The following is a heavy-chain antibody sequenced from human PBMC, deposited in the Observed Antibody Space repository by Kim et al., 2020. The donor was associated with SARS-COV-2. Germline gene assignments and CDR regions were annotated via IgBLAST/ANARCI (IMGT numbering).Heavy chain of an antibody. V-gene: IGHV4-30-2*01. CDR3: ARAISSGYYYYFDY. J-gene: IGHJ4*01. CDR2: IYHSGST. Sequence: SETLSLTCAVSGGSISSGGYSWSWIRQPPGKGLEWIGYIYHSGSTYYNPSLKSRVTISVDRSKNQFSLKLSSVTAADTAVYYCARAISSGYYYYFDYWG. D-gene: IGHD3-22*01. CDR1: GGSISSGGYS.